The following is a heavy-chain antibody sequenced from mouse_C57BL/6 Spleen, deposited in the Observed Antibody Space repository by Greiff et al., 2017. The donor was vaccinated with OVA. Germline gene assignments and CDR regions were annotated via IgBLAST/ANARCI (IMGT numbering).Heavy chain of an antibody. CDR2: IYPGDGDT. CDR3: AREIYYYGSSQYYAMDY. J-gene: IGHJ4*01. Sequence: QVQLQQSGPVLVKPGASVKISCKASGYAFSSSWMNWVKQRPGKGLEWIGRIYPGDGDTNYNGKFKGKATLTADKSSSTAYMQLSSLTSEDSAVYFCAREIYYYGSSQYYAMDYWGQGTSVTVSS. CDR1: GYAFSSSW. D-gene: IGHD1-1*01. V-gene: IGHV1-82*01.